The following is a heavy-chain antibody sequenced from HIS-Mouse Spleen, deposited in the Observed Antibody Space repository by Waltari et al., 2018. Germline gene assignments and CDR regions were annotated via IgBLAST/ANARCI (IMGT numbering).Heavy chain of an antibody. V-gene: IGHV1-2*02. Sequence: QVQLVQSGAEVKKPGASVKVSCKASGYTFTGYYMHWVRQAPGQGLEWMGWINPNGGGTNYAQKFQGRVTMTRDTSISTAYMELSRLRSDDTAVYYCARDRTGDRYFDYWGQGTLVTVSS. CDR2: INPNGGGT. D-gene: IGHD7-27*01. J-gene: IGHJ4*02. CDR3: ARDRTGDRYFDY. CDR1: GYTFTGYY.